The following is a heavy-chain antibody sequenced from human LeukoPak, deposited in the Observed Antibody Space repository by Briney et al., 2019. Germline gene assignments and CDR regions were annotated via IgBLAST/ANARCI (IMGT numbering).Heavy chain of an antibody. CDR2: IYYSGTT. V-gene: IGHV4-59*12. Sequence: SETLSLTCSVSGGSISGYYWSWIRQPPGKGLEWIGYIYYSGTTIYNPSLKSRLTISLDTSKNQFSLNLSSVTAADTAVYYCAREGLYCGGDCYYFFDYWGQGTLVTVSS. CDR3: AREGLYCGGDCYYFFDY. J-gene: IGHJ4*02. D-gene: IGHD2-21*01. CDR1: GGSISGYY.